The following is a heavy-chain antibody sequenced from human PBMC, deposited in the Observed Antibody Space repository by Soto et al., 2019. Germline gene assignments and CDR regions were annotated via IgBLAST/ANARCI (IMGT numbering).Heavy chain of an antibody. Sequence: QVQLVESGGGVVQPGGSLRLSCAASGFTFSSYGMHWVRQAPGKGLERVAVIWYDGSNKYYADSVKGRFTISRDNSKNTLYLEMISLRAEDTAVYYCARDSVIVVVVAATNGMDVWGQGTTVAVSS. D-gene: IGHD2-15*01. J-gene: IGHJ6*02. V-gene: IGHV3-33*01. CDR2: IWYDGSNK. CDR1: GFTFSSYG. CDR3: ARDSVIVVVVAATNGMDV.